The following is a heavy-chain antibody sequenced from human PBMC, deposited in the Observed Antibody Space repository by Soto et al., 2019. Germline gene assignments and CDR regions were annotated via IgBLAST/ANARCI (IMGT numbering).Heavy chain of an antibody. Sequence: ASVKVSCKASGDTRTDFSMHWVRQAPGQRPEWMGWLSVGNGNTKYSQKFQGRVTITRDTSARTAYMELSNLRSEDTAVYYCATSEGDCGGGSCYNYFYYYGMDVWGQGTTVTVSS. J-gene: IGHJ6*02. CDR1: GDTRTDFS. CDR3: ATSEGDCGGGSCYNYFYYYGMDV. D-gene: IGHD2-15*01. V-gene: IGHV1-3*01. CDR2: LSVGNGNT.